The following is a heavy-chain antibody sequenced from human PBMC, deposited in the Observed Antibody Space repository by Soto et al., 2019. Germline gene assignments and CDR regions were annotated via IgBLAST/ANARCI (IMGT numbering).Heavy chain of an antibody. V-gene: IGHV1-18*01. CDR3: ARVLGAQIVDY. Sequence: QVQLVQSGAEVKKPGASVKVSCKASGYTFISYGISWVRQAPGQGLEWMGWISGYNGNTKYAKKLQGRVTMTTDTAKSTAYMELRRLRSDDTAVYYCARVLGAQIVDYWGQGTLGTVSS. J-gene: IGHJ4*02. D-gene: IGHD1-26*01. CDR1: GYTFISYG. CDR2: ISGYNGNT.